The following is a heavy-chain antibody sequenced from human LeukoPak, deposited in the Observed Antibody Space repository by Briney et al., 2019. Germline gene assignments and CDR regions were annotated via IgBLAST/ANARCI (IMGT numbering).Heavy chain of an antibody. CDR1: GGTFSSYA. D-gene: IGHD2-15*01. V-gene: IGHV1-69*04. CDR2: IIPILGIA. Sequence: GASVKVSCKASGGTFSSYAISWVRQAPGQGLEWMGRIIPILGIANYAQKFQGRVTITADKSTSTAYMELSSLRSEDTAVYYCARRGDIVVVVAAKYYYYGMDVWGQGTTVTVSS. CDR3: ARRGDIVVVVAAKYYYYGMDV. J-gene: IGHJ6*02.